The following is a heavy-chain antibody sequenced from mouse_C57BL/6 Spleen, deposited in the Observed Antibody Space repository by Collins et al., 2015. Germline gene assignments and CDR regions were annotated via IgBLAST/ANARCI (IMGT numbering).Heavy chain of an antibody. J-gene: IGHJ4*01. CDR3: ARGTAGYYGSSYDAMDY. CDR2: IWSGRST. CDR1: GFSLTSYG. D-gene: IGHD1-1*01. V-gene: IGHV2-2*01. Sequence: QVQLKQSGPGLVQPSQSLSITCTVSGFSLTSYGVHWVRQSPGKGLEWLGVIWSGRSTDYNAAFISRLSISKDNSKSQVFFKMNSLQADDTAIYYCARGTAGYYGSSYDAMDYWGQGTSVTVSS.